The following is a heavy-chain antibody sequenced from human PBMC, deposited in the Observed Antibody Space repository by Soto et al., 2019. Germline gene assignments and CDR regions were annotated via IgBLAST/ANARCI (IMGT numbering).Heavy chain of an antibody. D-gene: IGHD3-3*01. CDR3: ATTPGTYTTFWSGYSFDF. Sequence: SETLSLTCTVSGGSIGHYYWGWIRQSPGKGLECIGTVYYSGGAHYNPSLESRVRISIDTPKNQFFLNLTSVTAADTAIYYCATTPGTYTTFWSGYSFDFWGQGTMVTVSS. V-gene: IGHV4-59*01. CDR2: VYYSGGA. J-gene: IGHJ3*01. CDR1: GGSIGHYY.